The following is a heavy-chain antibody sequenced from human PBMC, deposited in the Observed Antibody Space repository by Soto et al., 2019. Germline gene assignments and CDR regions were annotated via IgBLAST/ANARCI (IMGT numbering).Heavy chain of an antibody. D-gene: IGHD1-1*01. CDR2: TYYKSKWYY. J-gene: IGHJ6*03. V-gene: IGHV6-1*01. Sequence: SQTLSLTCDISGDSVSSNSAGWNWIRQTPSRGLEWLGRTYYKSKWYYTYAASVKSRITVSPDTSTNQFSLQLTSVTPEDTAVYYCARGSWDDVSGHYYMDVWDKGTTVTVSS. CDR1: GDSVSSNSAG. CDR3: ARGSWDDVSGHYYMDV.